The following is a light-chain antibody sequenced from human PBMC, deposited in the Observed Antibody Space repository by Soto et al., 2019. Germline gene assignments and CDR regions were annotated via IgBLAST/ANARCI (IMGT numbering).Light chain of an antibody. Sequence: AIPMTQSPSSLSSSVGDQVTITFRASQGIRNDLGWYQQRPGKAPKLLIYATSNLQTGVPSRFSGSGSGTDFTLTISSLQPEDFATYYCLQDYSYPRTFGQGTKVAIK. CDR1: QGIRND. CDR2: ATS. J-gene: IGKJ1*01. V-gene: IGKV1-6*01. CDR3: LQDYSYPRT.